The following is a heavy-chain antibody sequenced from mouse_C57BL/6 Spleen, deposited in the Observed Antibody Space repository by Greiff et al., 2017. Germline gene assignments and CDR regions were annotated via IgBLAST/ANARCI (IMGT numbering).Heavy chain of an antibody. CDR1: GYAFTNYL. J-gene: IGHJ2*01. Sequence: QVHVKQSGAELVRPGTSVKVSCKASGYAFTNYLIEWVKQRPGQGLEWIGVINSGSGGTNYNEKFKGKATLTADKSSSTAYMQLSSLTSEDSSVYFCGRGGLLRFFDYWGQGTTLTVSS. CDR2: INSGSGGT. D-gene: IGHD1-1*01. CDR3: GRGGLLRFFDY. V-gene: IGHV1-54*01.